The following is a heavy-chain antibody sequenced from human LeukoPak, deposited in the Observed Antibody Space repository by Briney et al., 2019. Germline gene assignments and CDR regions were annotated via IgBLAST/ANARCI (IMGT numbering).Heavy chain of an antibody. CDR1: GGSISSYY. J-gene: IGHJ4*02. CDR3: ARGPPSRNYDY. CDR2: IYYSGST. V-gene: IGHV4-59*01. Sequence: SETLSLTCTVSGGSISSYYWSWIRQPPGKGLEWIGYIYYSGSTNYNPSLKSRVTISVDTSKNQFSLKLSSVTAADTAVYYCARGPPSRNYDYWGQGTPVTVSS.